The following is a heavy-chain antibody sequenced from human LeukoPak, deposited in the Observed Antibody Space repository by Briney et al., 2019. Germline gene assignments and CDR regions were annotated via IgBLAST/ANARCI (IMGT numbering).Heavy chain of an antibody. J-gene: IGHJ4*02. CDR3: ARDYYDSTGYYYAL. D-gene: IGHD3-22*01. Sequence: PSETLSLTCTVSGGSISSYYWSWIRQPPGKGLEWIGYMYYSGSTNYNPSLKSRVTISVDTSKNQFSLKLSSVTAADTAVYYCARDYYDSTGYYYALWGQGTLVTVSS. CDR1: GGSISSYY. CDR2: MYYSGST. V-gene: IGHV4-59*12.